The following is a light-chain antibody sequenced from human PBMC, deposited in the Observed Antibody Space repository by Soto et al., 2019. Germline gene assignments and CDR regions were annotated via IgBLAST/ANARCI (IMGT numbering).Light chain of an antibody. V-gene: IGLV2-14*01. CDR1: SSDVGGYNY. CDR2: VVS. Sequence: QSALTQPASVSGSPGQSITISCTGTSSDVGGYNYVSWYQQHPGKAPKLMIYVVSNRPSGVSNRFSGSKSGNTASLTIFGLQAEDEADYYCSSYTSSSTKVFGTGTKLTVL. CDR3: SSYTSSSTKV. J-gene: IGLJ1*01.